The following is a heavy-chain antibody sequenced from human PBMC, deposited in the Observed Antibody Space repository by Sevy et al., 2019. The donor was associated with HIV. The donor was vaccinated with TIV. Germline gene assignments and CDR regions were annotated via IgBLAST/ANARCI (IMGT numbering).Heavy chain of an antibody. V-gene: IGHV3-30*02. CDR2: VRNDGSNK. CDR3: ARGRKTTEEWLEELDSDYGLDV. Sequence: GGSLRLSCAASGFSLTTSDMHWVRQAPGKGLEWVAYVRNDGSNKYYADSVRDRFTISRDSPKNTLYLQMNSLRDEDTAIYYCARGRKTTEEWLEELDSDYGLDVWGQGTTVTVSS. CDR1: GFSLTTSD. D-gene: IGHD2-8*01. J-gene: IGHJ6*02.